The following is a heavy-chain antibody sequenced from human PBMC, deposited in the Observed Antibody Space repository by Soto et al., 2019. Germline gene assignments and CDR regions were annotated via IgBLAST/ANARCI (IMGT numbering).Heavy chain of an antibody. CDR2: INVGNGNT. J-gene: IGHJ4*02. V-gene: IGHV1-3*01. D-gene: IGHD6-19*01. CDR1: GYTFTNYA. CDR3: AKEGHSSGWSFFDY. Sequence: QVQLVQSGAEVKKPGASVRVSCKASGYTFTNYAMHWVRQAPGQRHEWMGWINVGNGNTEYSQKFQGRVTISRDTSATTAYMELSSPTSEDTAVYYCAKEGHSSGWSFFDYWGQGTLVTVSS.